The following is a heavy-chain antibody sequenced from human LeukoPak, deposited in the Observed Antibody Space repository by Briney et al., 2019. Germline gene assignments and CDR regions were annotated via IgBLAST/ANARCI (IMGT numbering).Heavy chain of an antibody. V-gene: IGHV3-30*18. D-gene: IGHD5-12*01. Sequence: SCKASGYTFTGYYMHWVRQAPGKGLEWVAVISYDGSNKYYADSVKGRFTISRDNSKNTLYLQMNSLRAEDTAVYYCAKDRGVATIYLFDYWGQGTLVTVSS. J-gene: IGHJ4*02. CDR3: AKDRGVATIYLFDY. CDR1: GYTFTGYY. CDR2: ISYDGSNK.